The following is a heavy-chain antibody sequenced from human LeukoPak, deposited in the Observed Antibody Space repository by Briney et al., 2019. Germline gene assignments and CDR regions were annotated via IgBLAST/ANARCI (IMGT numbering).Heavy chain of an antibody. CDR1: GGSISSSSYY. J-gene: IGHJ5*02. CDR2: IYYSGST. Sequence: SETLSLTCTVSGGSISSSSYYWGWIRQPPGKGLEWIGSIYYSGSTYYNPSLKSRGTISVDTSKNQFSLRLSSVTAADTAVYYCARPYLRGTVVNNWFDPWGQGTLVTVSS. D-gene: IGHD4-23*01. CDR3: ARPYLRGTVVNNWFDP. V-gene: IGHV4-39*01.